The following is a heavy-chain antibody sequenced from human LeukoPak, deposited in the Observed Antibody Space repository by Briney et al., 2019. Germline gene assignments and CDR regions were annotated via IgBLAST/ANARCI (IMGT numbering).Heavy chain of an antibody. CDR2: INHSGST. Sequence: SETLSLTCAVYGGSFSGYYWSWIRQPPGKGLEWVGEINHSGSTNYNPSFKSRVTISVDTSKNQFSLKLSSVTAADTAVYYCARMRTTYTVTQKGYFDYWGQGTLVTVSS. V-gene: IGHV4-34*01. J-gene: IGHJ4*02. D-gene: IGHD4-17*01. CDR1: GGSFSGYY. CDR3: ARMRTTYTVTQKGYFDY.